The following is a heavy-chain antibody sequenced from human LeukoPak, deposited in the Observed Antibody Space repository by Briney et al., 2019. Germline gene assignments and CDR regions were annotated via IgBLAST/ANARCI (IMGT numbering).Heavy chain of an antibody. V-gene: IGHV3-48*01. CDR3: AKDRAGYSSSWYVGHDAFDI. Sequence: GGSLRLSCAASGFTFSSYSMNWVRQAPGKGLEWVSYISSRSRTIYYADSVKGRFTISRDNAKNTLYLQMNSLRAEDTAVYYCAKDRAGYSSSWYVGHDAFDIWGQGTMVTVSS. CDR1: GFTFSSYS. J-gene: IGHJ3*02. D-gene: IGHD6-13*01. CDR2: ISSRSRTI.